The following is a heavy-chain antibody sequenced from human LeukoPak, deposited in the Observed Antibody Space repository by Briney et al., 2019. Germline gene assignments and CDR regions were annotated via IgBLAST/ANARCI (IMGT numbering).Heavy chain of an antibody. J-gene: IGHJ6*04. CDR3: ARGLGSKVATMSLVFMFV. V-gene: IGHV4-34*01. CDR2: INDGGDT. Sequence: SETLSLTCGAYGGSFSGYDWSWVRQPPGKGLEWIGEINDGGDTNYNPSLKSRVTMSVDTSKNHFSLEVRSMTAADTAVYYCARGLGSKVATMSLVFMFVWGEGTTVTVSS. D-gene: IGHD5-24*01. CDR1: GGSFSGYD.